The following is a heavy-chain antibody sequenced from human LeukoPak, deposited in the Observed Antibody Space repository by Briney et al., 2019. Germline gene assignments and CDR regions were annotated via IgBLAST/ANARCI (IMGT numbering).Heavy chain of an antibody. Sequence: GASVKASCKASSYTFSSYAISWVRQAPGQGLEWMGGIIPIFGTANYAQKFQGRVTITADESTSTAYMEMSSLRSEDTAVYYCAGGYDSSGYYPNAFDIWGQGTMVTVSS. D-gene: IGHD3-22*01. CDR3: AGGYDSSGYYPNAFDI. CDR2: IIPIFGTA. V-gene: IGHV1-69*13. J-gene: IGHJ3*02. CDR1: SYTFSSYA.